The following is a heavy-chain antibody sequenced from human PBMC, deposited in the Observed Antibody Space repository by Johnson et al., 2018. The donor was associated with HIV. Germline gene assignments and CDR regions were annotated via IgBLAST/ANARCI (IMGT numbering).Heavy chain of an antibody. CDR1: GLSFSSYA. J-gene: IGHJ3*02. CDR3: AKTGAAAGLKDAFDI. CDR2: ISLGGGRT. D-gene: IGHD6-13*01. Sequence: VESGESLRLSCAASGLSFSSYAMSWVRQAPGKGLEWVSTISLGGGRTYYADSVKGRFTISRDNSNNTLFLQMNSLRAEDTAVYFCAKTGAAAGLKDAFDIWGQGTMVTVSS. V-gene: IGHV3-23*01.